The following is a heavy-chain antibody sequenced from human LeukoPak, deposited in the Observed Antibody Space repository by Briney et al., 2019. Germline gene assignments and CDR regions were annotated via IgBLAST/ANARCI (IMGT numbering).Heavy chain of an antibody. CDR2: MNPNSGNT. CDR3: ARRDGYNYVDY. Sequence: ASVKVSCKASGYTFTSYDINWVRQATGQGLEWMGWMNPNSGNTGYAQKFQGRLTITRNTSISTAYMELSSLRSEDTAVYYCARRDGYNYVDYWGQGTLVTVSS. V-gene: IGHV1-8*03. D-gene: IGHD5-24*01. J-gene: IGHJ4*02. CDR1: GYTFTSYD.